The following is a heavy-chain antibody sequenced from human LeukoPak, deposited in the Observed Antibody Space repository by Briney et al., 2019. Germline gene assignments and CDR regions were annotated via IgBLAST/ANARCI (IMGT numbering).Heavy chain of an antibody. CDR1: GFTFSSYA. CDR3: ARDPGVPARLDYFDY. CDR2: ISSDGSTK. D-gene: IGHD2-15*01. J-gene: IGHJ4*02. Sequence: PGRSLRLSCAASGFTFSSYAMHWVRQAPGKGLEWVAVISSDGSTKYYPDSVRGRFTISRDNSKNTLYLQMNGLGAEDTAVYYCARDPGVPARLDYFDYWGQGTLVTVSS. V-gene: IGHV3-30*01.